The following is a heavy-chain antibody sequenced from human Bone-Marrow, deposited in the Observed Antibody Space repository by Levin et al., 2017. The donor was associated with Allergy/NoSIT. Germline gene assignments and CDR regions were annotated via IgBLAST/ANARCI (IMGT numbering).Heavy chain of an antibody. CDR3: ARDLDYYYYMAV. CDR2: IDYSGST. Sequence: GSLRLSCTVSGASLNSGSNYWSWIRQSPGKGLEWIGYIDYSGSTIYNPSLRSRVTISADTSKNQFSLTLTSVTAADTAVDYCARDLDYYYYMAVWGKGTTVTVSS. J-gene: IGHJ6*03. CDR1: GASLNSGSNY. V-gene: IGHV4-61*01.